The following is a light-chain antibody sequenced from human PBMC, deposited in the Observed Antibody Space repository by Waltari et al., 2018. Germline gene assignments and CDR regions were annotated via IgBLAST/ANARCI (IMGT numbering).Light chain of an antibody. CDR1: QSVSSCY. J-gene: IGKJ2*01. CDR3: QQYGRSWNT. CDR2: GAS. Sequence: EIVLTQSPGTLSLSPGERATLSCRASQSVSSCYLAWYQQKPGQAPRLLIHGASSRATGIPDRFSGSGSGTDFTLTISRLEPEDFAVYYCQQYGRSWNTFGQGTKLEIK. V-gene: IGKV3-20*01.